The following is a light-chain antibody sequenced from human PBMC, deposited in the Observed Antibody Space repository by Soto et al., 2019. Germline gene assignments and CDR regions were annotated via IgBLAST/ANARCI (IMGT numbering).Light chain of an antibody. CDR1: SSDVGGYDY. CDR2: DVS. Sequence: LTQPASVSGSPGQSITISCTGTSSDVGGYDYVSWYQQYPGKAPKLMIYDVSNRPSGVSNRFSGSKSGNTASLTISGLQAEDEADYYCSSYTSSSTLVVFGGGTKLTVL. CDR3: SSYTSSSTLVV. V-gene: IGLV2-14*01. J-gene: IGLJ2*01.